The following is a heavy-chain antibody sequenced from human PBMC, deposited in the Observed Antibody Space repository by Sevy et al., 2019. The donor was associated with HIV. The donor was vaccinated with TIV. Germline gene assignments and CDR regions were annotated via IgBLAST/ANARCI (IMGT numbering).Heavy chain of an antibody. CDR1: GFPFSNFA. J-gene: IGHJ6*02. CDR3: AKRRVQSGLSGGGANYGMDV. D-gene: IGHD2-8*02. CDR2: LIGGGSRT. V-gene: IGHV3-23*01. Sequence: GGSLRLSCAASGFPFSNFAMSWVRQAPGKGLEWVSTLIGGGSRTYYADPVTGRFIISRDNSRNTRYLQMNSLRAEDTAIYYCAKRRVQSGLSGGGANYGMDVCGRGTTVTVSS.